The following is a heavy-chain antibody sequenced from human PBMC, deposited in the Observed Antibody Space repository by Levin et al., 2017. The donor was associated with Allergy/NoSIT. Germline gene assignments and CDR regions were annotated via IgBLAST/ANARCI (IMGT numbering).Heavy chain of an antibody. CDR2: IYYSGST. D-gene: IGHD2-2*01. Sequence: SQTLSLTCTVSGGSISSSSYYWGWIRQPPGKGLEWIGSIYYSGSTYYKPSRKSRVTISVDTSKNQFSLKLSSVTAADTAVYYCASLHRYCSSTSCPRRVDYWGQGTLVTVSS. CDR1: GGSISSSSYY. V-gene: IGHV4-39*01. CDR3: ASLHRYCSSTSCPRRVDY. J-gene: IGHJ4*02.